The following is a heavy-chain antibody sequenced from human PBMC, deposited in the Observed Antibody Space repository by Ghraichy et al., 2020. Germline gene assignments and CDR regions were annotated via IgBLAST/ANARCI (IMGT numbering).Heavy chain of an antibody. D-gene: IGHD4-17*01. Sequence: SETLSLTCAVSGDVIGAGGYSWSWIRQSPGKGLEWVGYTYLDGPTHLNPSLKNRVTILVDKSKNQFSLNLSALTAADTAVYYCAGGAHDYAFDFWGQGAPVPVTS. J-gene: IGHJ4*02. CDR2: TYLDGPT. V-gene: IGHV4-30-2*06. CDR3: AGGAHDYAFDF. CDR1: GDVIGAGGYS.